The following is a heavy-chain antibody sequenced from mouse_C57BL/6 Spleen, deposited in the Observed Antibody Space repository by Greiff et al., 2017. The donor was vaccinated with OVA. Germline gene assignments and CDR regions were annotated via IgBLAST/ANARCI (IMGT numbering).Heavy chain of an antibody. CDR3: ARESTVVALYWYFDV. V-gene: IGHV1-72*01. CDR1: GYTFTSYW. J-gene: IGHJ1*03. CDR2: IDPNSGGT. D-gene: IGHD1-1*01. Sequence: QVQLQQPGAELVKPGASVKLSCKASGYTFTSYWMHWVKQRPGRGLEWIGRIDPNSGGTKYNEKFKSKATLTVDKPSSTADMQLSSLTSEDSAVEYCARESTVVALYWYFDVWGTGTTVTISS.